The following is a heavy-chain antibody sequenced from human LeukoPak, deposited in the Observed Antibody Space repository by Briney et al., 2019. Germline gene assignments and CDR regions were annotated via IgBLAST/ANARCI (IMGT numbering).Heavy chain of an antibody. J-gene: IGHJ2*01. CDR3: ARGYYDNSGYYPHWYFDL. CDR1: GFTFSSYS. D-gene: IGHD3-22*01. CDR2: ISSSSSYI. Sequence: GGSLRLSCAASGFTFSSYSMNWVRQAPGKGLEWVSSISSSSSYIYYADSVKGRFTISRDNAKTSLYLQMNSLRAEDTAVYYCARGYYDNSGYYPHWYFDLWGRGTLVTVSS. V-gene: IGHV3-21*01.